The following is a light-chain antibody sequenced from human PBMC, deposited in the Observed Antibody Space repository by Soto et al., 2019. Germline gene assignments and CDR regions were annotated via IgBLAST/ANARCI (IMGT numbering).Light chain of an antibody. V-gene: IGLV2-14*03. CDR2: GVS. J-gene: IGLJ3*02. Sequence: QSALTQPASVSGSPGQSITISCTGTSSDVGAFNYVSWYQQYPGKAPKLLILGVSNRPSGISGRFSGSKSGNTASLTISGLQPEDEADYYCMSYIASTSTHWVLGGGTKVTVL. CDR3: MSYIASTSTHWV. CDR1: SSDVGAFNY.